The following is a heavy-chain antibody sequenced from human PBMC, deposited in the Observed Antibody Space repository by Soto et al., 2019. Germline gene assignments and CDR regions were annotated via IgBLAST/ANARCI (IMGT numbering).Heavy chain of an antibody. Sequence: PGGSLRLSCAASGFTFSSYEMNWVRQAPGKGLEWVSGISSSGNYIYYADSVKGRFTISRDTAKSALFLLMKSPRADDTADYFCAREVKSAGGPDGFDIWGQGTRVTVSS. CDR2: ISSSGNYI. J-gene: IGHJ3*02. D-gene: IGHD6-13*01. CDR1: GFTFSSYE. CDR3: AREVKSAGGPDGFDI. V-gene: IGHV3-21*06.